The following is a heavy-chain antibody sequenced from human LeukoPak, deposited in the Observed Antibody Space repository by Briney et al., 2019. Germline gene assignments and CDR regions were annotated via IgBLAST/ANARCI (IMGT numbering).Heavy chain of an antibody. Sequence: PGGSLRLSCAASGFTFSSYAMSWVRQAPGKGLEWVSAISGSGGSTYYADSVKGRSTISRDNSKNTLYLQMNSLRAEDTAVYYCAKDPRLPDYFDYWGQGTPVTASS. CDR3: AKDPRLPDYFDY. J-gene: IGHJ4*02. V-gene: IGHV3-23*01. CDR1: GFTFSSYA. CDR2: ISGSGGST.